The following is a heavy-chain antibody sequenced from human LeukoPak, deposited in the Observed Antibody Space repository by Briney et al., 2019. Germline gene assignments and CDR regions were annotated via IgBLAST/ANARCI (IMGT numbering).Heavy chain of an antibody. CDR3: ARVVGVGDFDY. V-gene: IGHV1-46*01. CDR2: INPSGGST. J-gene: IGHJ4*02. CDR1: GYTFTSYY. D-gene: IGHD2-2*01. Sequence: GASVKVSCKASGYTFTSYYMHWVRQPPAQGLEWMGIINPSGGSTSYAQKFQGRVTMTRDTSTSTVYMELSSLRSGDTAVYYCARVVGVGDFDYWGQGTLVTVSS.